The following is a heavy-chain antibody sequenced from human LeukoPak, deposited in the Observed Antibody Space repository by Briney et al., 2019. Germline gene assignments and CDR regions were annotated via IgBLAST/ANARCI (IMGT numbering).Heavy chain of an antibody. D-gene: IGHD1-26*01. J-gene: IGHJ6*02. CDR3: ARGGVGPARYYYYGMDV. CDR2: FDPEDGET. CDR1: GYTLTELS. Sequence: ASVTVSCKVSGYTLTELSMHWVRQAPGKGLEWMGGFDPEDGETIYAQKFQGRVTMTRNTSISTAYMELSSLRSEDTAVYYCARGGVGPARYYYYGMDVWGQGTTVTVSS. V-gene: IGHV1-24*01.